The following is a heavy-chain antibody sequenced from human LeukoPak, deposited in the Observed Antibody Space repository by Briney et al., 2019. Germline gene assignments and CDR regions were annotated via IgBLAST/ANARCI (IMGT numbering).Heavy chain of an antibody. V-gene: IGHV3-13*01. CDR1: GFTFSSYD. Sequence: GGSLRLSCAASGFTFSSYDMHWVRQATGKGLEWVSAIGTAGDTYYPGSVKGRFTISRENAKNSLYLQMNSLRAGDTAVYYCARGLRGSGSLADYWGQGTVVTVPS. J-gene: IGHJ4*02. CDR2: IGTAGDT. CDR3: ARGLRGSGSLADY. D-gene: IGHD3-10*01.